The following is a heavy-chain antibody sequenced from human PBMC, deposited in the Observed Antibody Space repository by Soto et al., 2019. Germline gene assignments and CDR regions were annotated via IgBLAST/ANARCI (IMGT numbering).Heavy chain of an antibody. CDR1: GDSFSRST. Sequence: ASVKVSCKASGDSFSRSTFSWVRQATGQRLEWMGWINAGNGNTKYSQKFQGRVTITRDTSASTAYMELSSLRSEDTAVYYCARDSSSGWPSSPSYWGQGTLVTVSS. D-gene: IGHD6-19*01. CDR2: INAGNGNT. CDR3: ARDSSSGWPSSPSY. V-gene: IGHV1-3*01. J-gene: IGHJ4*02.